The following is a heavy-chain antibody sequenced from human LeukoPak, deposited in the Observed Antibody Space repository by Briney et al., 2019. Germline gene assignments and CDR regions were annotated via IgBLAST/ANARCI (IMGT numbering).Heavy chain of an antibody. V-gene: IGHV1-2*02. J-gene: IGHJ4*02. CDR1: GGTFSSYA. CDR2: INPNSGGT. CDR3: AREKLTTGSPTFDY. Sequence: ASVKVSCKASGGTFSSYAISWVRQAPGQGLEWMGWINPNSGGTNYAQKFQGRVTMTRDTSISTAYMELSRLRSDDTAVYYCAREKLTTGSPTFDYWGQGTLVTVSS. D-gene: IGHD4-17*01.